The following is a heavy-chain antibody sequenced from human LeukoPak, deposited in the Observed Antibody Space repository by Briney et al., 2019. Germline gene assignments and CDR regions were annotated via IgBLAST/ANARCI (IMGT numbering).Heavy chain of an antibody. CDR2: INPSGSTI. D-gene: IGHD3-22*01. CDR3: ARASSGYYYYYYGMDV. CDR1: GFTFSGYY. V-gene: IGHV3-11*04. Sequence: QSGGSLRLSCEGSGFTFSGYYVSWIRQAPGKGLEWVSYINPSGSTIYYADSVKGRFTISRDNAKKSLDLQMYSLRAEDTAVYYCARASSGYYYYYYGMDVWGQGTTVTVSS. J-gene: IGHJ6*02.